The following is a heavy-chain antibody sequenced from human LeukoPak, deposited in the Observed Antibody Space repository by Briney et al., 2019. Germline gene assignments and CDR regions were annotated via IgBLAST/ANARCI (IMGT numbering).Heavy chain of an antibody. CDR2: MYYTGST. CDR1: GGSISSYY. D-gene: IGHD1-26*01. Sequence: SETLFLTCTVSGGSISSYYWSWIRQPPGKGLEWIGYMYYTGSTNYNPSLKSRLTISVDTSKNQFSLRLSSVTAADTAVYYCARDGCPTTKSGCVGNWFDPWGQGTLVTVPS. CDR3: ARDGCPTTKSGCVGNWFDP. J-gene: IGHJ5*02. V-gene: IGHV4-59*01.